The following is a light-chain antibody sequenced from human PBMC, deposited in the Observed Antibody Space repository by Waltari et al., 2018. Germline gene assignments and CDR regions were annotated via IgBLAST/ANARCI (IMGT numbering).Light chain of an antibody. J-gene: IGLJ3*02. Sequence: SYVLTQPPSVSVAPGQTARISCGGNKIGSKGVHWYRQKPGQAPVLAVYDNSDRPSGIPGRLSGSSSGNTATLTINRVEAGDEADYYCQVWDTSSDHLWVFGGGTKLTVL. V-gene: IGLV3-21*02. CDR1: KIGSKG. CDR2: DNS. CDR3: QVWDTSSDHLWV.